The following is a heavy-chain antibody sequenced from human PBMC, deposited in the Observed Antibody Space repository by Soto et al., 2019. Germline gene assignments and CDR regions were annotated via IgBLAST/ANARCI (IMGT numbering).Heavy chain of an antibody. CDR2: VSYSGST. CDR1: SGSISIYS. CDR3: ARTSYQPLMFDY. V-gene: IGHV4-59*01. Sequence: QVQLQESGPGLVKPSETLSLTCTVSSGSISIYSWSWIRQPPGKGLEWIGYVSYSGSTNYNPSLQSRVTISVDTSKNQSSLKLSSVTAADTAVYYCARTSYQPLMFDYWGQGTLVTVSS. D-gene: IGHD2-2*01. J-gene: IGHJ4*02.